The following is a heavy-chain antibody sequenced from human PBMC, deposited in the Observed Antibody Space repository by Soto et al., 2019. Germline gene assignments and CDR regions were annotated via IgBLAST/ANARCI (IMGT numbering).Heavy chain of an antibody. J-gene: IGHJ4*02. CDR1: GFTFSSYS. V-gene: IGHV3-21*01. D-gene: IGHD2-2*01. CDR3: ARSLGYCSSTSCRTFDY. Sequence: EVQLVESGGGLVKPGGSLRLSCAASGFTFSSYSMNWVRQAPGKGLEWVSSISSSSSYIYYADSVKGRFTISRDNAKNSVYLQMNSLRAEDTAVYYCARSLGYCSSTSCRTFDYWGQGTLVTVSS. CDR2: ISSSSSYI.